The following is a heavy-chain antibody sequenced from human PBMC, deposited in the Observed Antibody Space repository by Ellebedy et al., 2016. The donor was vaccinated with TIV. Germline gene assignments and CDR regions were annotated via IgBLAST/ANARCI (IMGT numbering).Heavy chain of an antibody. CDR2: ISSSSSYI. Sequence: GGSLRLXCAASGFTFSSYSMNWVRQAPGKGLEWVSSISSSSSYIYYADSVKGRFTISRDNAKNSLYLQMNSLRAEDTAVYYCARVYGGNALDYYYGMDVWGQGTTVTVSS. D-gene: IGHD4-23*01. CDR1: GFTFSSYS. V-gene: IGHV3-21*01. CDR3: ARVYGGNALDYYYGMDV. J-gene: IGHJ6*02.